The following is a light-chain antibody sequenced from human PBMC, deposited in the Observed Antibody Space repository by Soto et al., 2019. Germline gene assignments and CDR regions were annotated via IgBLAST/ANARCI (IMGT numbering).Light chain of an antibody. CDR3: QQRSNWPST. CDR2: DAS. CDR1: QSVRSY. Sequence: EIVLTQSTATLSLSPGDRATLSCRASQSVRSYLAWYQQKPGQAPRLLIYDASNRAAGIPARFSGSRSGTDFALTITSLEPEDFAVYYCQQRSNWPSTFGGGTKVEIK. V-gene: IGKV3-11*01. J-gene: IGKJ4*01.